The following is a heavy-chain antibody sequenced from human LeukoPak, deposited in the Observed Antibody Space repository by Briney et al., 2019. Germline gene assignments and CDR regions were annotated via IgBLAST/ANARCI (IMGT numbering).Heavy chain of an antibody. D-gene: IGHD3-3*01. CDR1: GFTFSSYA. CDR3: ARNRGNYDFWSGYFDY. J-gene: IGHJ4*02. V-gene: IGHV1-69*01. CDR2: IIPIFGTA. Sequence: GGSLRLSCAASGFTFSSYAISWVRQAPGQGLEWMGGIIPIFGTANYAQKFQGRVTITADESTSTAYMELSSLRSEDTAVYYCARNRGNYDFWSGYFDYWGQGTLVTVSS.